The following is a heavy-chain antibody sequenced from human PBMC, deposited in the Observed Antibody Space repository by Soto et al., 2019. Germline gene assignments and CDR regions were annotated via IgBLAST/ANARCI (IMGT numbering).Heavy chain of an antibody. CDR1: GGTFSSYA. Sequence: QVQLVQSGAEVRQPASSVKVSCKTSGGTFSSYAISWVRQAPGQGLEWMGGIVPIVDTSTYAKKFQGRVTITADESTSTAYMELSSLRSDDTDIYYCVRVVAIPGYPDYWGQGTLVTVSS. D-gene: IGHD5-12*01. CDR2: IVPIVDTS. J-gene: IGHJ4*02. V-gene: IGHV1-69*12. CDR3: VRVVAIPGYPDY.